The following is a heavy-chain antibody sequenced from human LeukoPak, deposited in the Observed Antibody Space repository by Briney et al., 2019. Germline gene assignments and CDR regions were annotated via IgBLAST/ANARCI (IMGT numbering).Heavy chain of an antibody. CDR2: IFDIGNT. Sequence: SETLSLTCTVSGGSMNDYYWTWVRQPPGRGLEWVGYIFDIGNTNYNPSLKIRVTISLDTSKNQFSLRLDSVTAADTAVYYCAKGMMPDWFDPWGQGTLVTVSS. CDR3: AKGMMPDWFDP. D-gene: IGHD2-2*01. J-gene: IGHJ5*02. V-gene: IGHV4-59*01. CDR1: GGSMNDYY.